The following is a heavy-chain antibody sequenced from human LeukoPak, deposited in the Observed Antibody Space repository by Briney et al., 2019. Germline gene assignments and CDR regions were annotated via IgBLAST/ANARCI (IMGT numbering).Heavy chain of an antibody. CDR1: GFTITNYD. Sequence: ASVNVSCSFSGFTITNYDIHWVQQSPGQGLEWMGWINPGNGSPSYAKKFQGRVTMTRDTSISTAYMELSRLRSDDTAVYYCARDNYYYDSSGYYTAWGQGTLVTVSS. V-gene: IGHV1-38-4*01. CDR3: ARDNYYYDSSGYYTA. J-gene: IGHJ5*02. CDR2: INPGNGSP. D-gene: IGHD3-22*01.